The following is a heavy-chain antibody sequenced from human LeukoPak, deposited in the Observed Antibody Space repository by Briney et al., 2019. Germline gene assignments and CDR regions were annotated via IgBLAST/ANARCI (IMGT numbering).Heavy chain of an antibody. J-gene: IGHJ5*02. Sequence: SGPALVKPTQTLTLTCTFSGFSLSTSGMCVSWIRQHPGKGLEWIGSIHNSRGTSYNPSLESRLTISVDTSENQFFLKMSYVTAADTAMYYCGKVGGNSNSWGQGTLVTVSS. V-gene: IGHV4-31*03. CDR2: IHNSRGT. CDR1: GFSLSTSGMC. CDR3: GKVGGNSNS. D-gene: IGHD4-23*01.